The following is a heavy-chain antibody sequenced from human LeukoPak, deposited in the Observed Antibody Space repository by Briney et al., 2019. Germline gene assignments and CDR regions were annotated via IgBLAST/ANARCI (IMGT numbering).Heavy chain of an antibody. CDR2: IWYDGSNK. CDR3: ARTIIAAAGTNNWFDP. D-gene: IGHD6-13*01. J-gene: IGHJ5*02. V-gene: IGHV3-33*08. Sequence: GGSLRLSCAASGFTFSSYSMHWVRQAPGKGLEWVAIIWYDGSNKYYADSVKGRFTISRDNSKNTLYLQVNSLRDEDTAVYYCARTIIAAAGTNNWFDPWGQGTLVTVSS. CDR1: GFTFSSYS.